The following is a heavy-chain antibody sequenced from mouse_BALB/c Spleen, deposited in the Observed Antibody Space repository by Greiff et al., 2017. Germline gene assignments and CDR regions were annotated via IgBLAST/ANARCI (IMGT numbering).Heavy chain of an antibody. V-gene: IGHV7-3*02. CDR1: GFTFTDYY. CDR3: ARDYYGSSYVDYYAMDY. D-gene: IGHD1-1*01. J-gene: IGHJ4*01. Sequence: EVKLVESGGGLVQPGGSLRLSCATSGFTFTDYYMSWVRQPPGKALEWLGFIRNKANGYTTEYSASVKGRFTISRDNSQSILYLQMNTLRAEDSATYYCARDYYGSSYVDYYAMDYWGQGTSVTVSS. CDR2: IRNKANGYTT.